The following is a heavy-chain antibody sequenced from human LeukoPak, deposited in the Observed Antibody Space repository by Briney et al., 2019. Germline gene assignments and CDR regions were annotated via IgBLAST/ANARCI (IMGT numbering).Heavy chain of an antibody. CDR2: ISSSSSYI. V-gene: IGHV3-21*01. CDR3: ARTPRSGYDYPLFVY. CDR1: AFTFSSYS. J-gene: IGHJ4*02. D-gene: IGHD5-12*01. Sequence: GGSLRLSCAGSAFTFSSYSMNWVRQAPGKGLEWVSSISSSSSYIYYADSVKGRFTISRDNAKNSLYLQMNSLRAEDTAVYYCARTPRSGYDYPLFVYWGQGTLVTVSS.